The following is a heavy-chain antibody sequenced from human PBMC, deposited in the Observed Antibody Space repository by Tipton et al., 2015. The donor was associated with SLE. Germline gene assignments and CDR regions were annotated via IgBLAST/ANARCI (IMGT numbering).Heavy chain of an antibody. Sequence: TLSLTCIVSGGSISSGAYLWSWIRQHPGKGLEWIGYIYYSGSTYYYPSLKSRITISVDTSKNQFSLEVRSVTAADTAVYYCVRLRSKVLIDYWGQGTLVTVSS. D-gene: IGHD2-8*01. CDR1: GGSISSGAYL. CDR2: IYYSGST. CDR3: VRLRSKVLIDY. J-gene: IGHJ4*02. V-gene: IGHV4-31*03.